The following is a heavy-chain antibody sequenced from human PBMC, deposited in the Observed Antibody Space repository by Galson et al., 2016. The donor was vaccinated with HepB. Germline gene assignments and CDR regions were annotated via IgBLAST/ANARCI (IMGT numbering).Heavy chain of an antibody. Sequence: SVKVSCKASNYTFSSYGINWVRQAPGQGLEWMGWITAYNGNTNYAQKFQGRVTMTTDTSTNTAYMDLRSLRSDDTAVYYCAAVLYGDLNLKPQIDYWGQGTLVTVSA. J-gene: IGHJ4*02. CDR3: AAVLYGDLNLKPQIDY. CDR2: ITAYNGNT. V-gene: IGHV1-18*01. CDR1: NYTFSSYG. D-gene: IGHD4-17*01.